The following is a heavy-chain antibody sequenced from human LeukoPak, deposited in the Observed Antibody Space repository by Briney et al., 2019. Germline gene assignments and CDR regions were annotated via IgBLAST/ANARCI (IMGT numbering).Heavy chain of an antibody. Sequence: SETLSLTATSLVGPFRLSTGTWFRNPPGKGLEGIGYIYHSGSTNYNPSLKSRVTISVDTSKNQFSLKLSSVTAADTAVYYCARGGGYASPIGYWGQGALVTVSS. CDR3: ARGGGYASPIGY. CDR2: IYHSGST. CDR1: VGPFRLST. D-gene: IGHD5-12*01. V-gene: IGHV4-59*01. J-gene: IGHJ4*02.